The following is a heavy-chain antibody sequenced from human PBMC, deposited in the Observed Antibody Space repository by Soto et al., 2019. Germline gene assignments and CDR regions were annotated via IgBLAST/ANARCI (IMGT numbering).Heavy chain of an antibody. Sequence: GSLRLSCAAPGFTFSSYTMNWVRQAPGKGLEWVSSISSTSIKIYYADSLEGRFTVSRDNARDSLFLRMNSLRPEDTAVYFCARDTGGPLDYWGQGTLVTVSS. J-gene: IGHJ4*02. CDR1: GFTFSSYT. CDR2: ISSTSIKI. CDR3: ARDTGGPLDY. D-gene: IGHD1-26*01. V-gene: IGHV3-21*01.